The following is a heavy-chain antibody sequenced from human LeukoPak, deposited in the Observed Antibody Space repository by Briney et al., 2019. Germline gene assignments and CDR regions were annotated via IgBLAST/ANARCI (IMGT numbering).Heavy chain of an antibody. J-gene: IGHJ6*02. Sequence: TGGSLRLSCAASGFTFSSYWMNWARQAPGKGLEWVASIKHNGNVNYYVDSVKGRFTISRDNAKNSLYLQMSNLRAEDTAVYFCARGGGLDVWGQGAMVTVSS. D-gene: IGHD3-16*01. CDR2: IKHNGNVN. CDR3: ARGGGLDV. CDR1: GFTFSSYW. V-gene: IGHV3-7*03.